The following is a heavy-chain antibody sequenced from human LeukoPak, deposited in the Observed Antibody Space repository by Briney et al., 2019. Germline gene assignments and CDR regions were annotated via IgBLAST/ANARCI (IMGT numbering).Heavy chain of an antibody. J-gene: IGHJ4*02. Sequence: GSLRLSCAASGFTFSTWMAWVRQAPGKGLEWLANIKEDGSQKHYADSVKGRFTISRDNAENSVYLQMTSLRAEDTAVYYCARDVSGNLDYWGQGTLVTVSS. D-gene: IGHD4-23*01. V-gene: IGHV3-7*03. CDR1: GFTFSTW. CDR3: ARDVSGNLDY. CDR2: IKEDGSQK.